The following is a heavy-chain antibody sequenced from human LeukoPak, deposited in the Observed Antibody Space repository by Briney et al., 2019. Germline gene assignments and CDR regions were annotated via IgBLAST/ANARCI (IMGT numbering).Heavy chain of an antibody. CDR3: AKLDMEAVDY. CDR2: ISSSAVTI. D-gene: IGHD2-15*01. Sequence: GGALRLSCAASGFTFRTYEMNSVRQAPGKGLEWVQHISSSAVTIYYADSVKRRFTVPRDHPKSPVSLQLGSLRADDTVVCYCAKLDMEAVDYWGQGTLVTVSS. CDR1: GFTFRTYE. J-gene: IGHJ4*02. V-gene: IGHV3-48*03.